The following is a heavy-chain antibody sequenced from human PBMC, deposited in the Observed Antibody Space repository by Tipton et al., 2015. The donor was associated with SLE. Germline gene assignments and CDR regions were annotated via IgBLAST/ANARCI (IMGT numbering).Heavy chain of an antibody. CDR3: AKVLLRGYSLDAFDI. CDR1: GFTFSSYG. CDR2: IRYDGSNK. Sequence: GSLRLSCAASGFTFSSYGMHWVRQAPGKGLEWVAFIRYDGSNKYYADSLKGRFTISRDNSKNTLYLQMNSLRAEDTAVYYCAKVLLRGYSLDAFDIWGQGTMVTGSS. D-gene: IGHD5-18*01. J-gene: IGHJ3*02. V-gene: IGHV3-30*02.